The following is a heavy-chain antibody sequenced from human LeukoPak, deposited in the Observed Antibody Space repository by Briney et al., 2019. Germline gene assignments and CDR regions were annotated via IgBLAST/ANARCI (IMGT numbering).Heavy chain of an antibody. D-gene: IGHD6-6*01. CDR1: GGSISSYY. CDR2: IYYSGST. CDR3: ARGDIAARPAPFYY. J-gene: IGHJ4*02. V-gene: IGHV4-59*01. Sequence: SETLSLTCTVSGGSISSYYWSWIRQPPGKGLEWIGYIYYSGSTNYNPSLESRVTISVDTSKNQFSLKLSSVTAADTAVYYCARGDIAARPAPFYYWGQGTLVTVSS.